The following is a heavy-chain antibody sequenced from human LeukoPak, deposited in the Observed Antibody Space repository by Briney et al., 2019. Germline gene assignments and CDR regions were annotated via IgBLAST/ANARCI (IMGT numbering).Heavy chain of an antibody. D-gene: IGHD3-22*01. CDR1: GFTFSSYA. CDR3: ARDCYASSGYPWFDP. Sequence: PGRSLRLSCAASGFTFSSYAMHWVRQAPGKGLEWVALISYDGSNKYYADSVKGRFTISRDNSKNTLYLQMNSLRAEDTAVYYCARDCYASSGYPWFDPWGQGTLVTVSS. CDR2: ISYDGSNK. J-gene: IGHJ5*02. V-gene: IGHV3-30*04.